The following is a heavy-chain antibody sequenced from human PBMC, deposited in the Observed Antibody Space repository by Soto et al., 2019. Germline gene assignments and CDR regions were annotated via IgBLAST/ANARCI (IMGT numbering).Heavy chain of an antibody. D-gene: IGHD3-9*01. J-gene: IGHJ4*02. V-gene: IGHV3-7*03. CDR2: INLDGSEQ. CDR1: GFTFTRYY. Sequence: PXGSLRLSCVASGFTFTRYYMTWVRQAPGKGLEWVASINLDGSEQFYVDSVKGRFIISRDNARSSLYLQMNSLRAEDTALYFCSRENWFQDYWGPGTLVTV. CDR3: SRENWFQDY.